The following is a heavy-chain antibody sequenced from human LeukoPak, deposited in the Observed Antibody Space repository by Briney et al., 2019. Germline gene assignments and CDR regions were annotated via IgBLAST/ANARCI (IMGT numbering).Heavy chain of an antibody. CDR3: AKGPWDGSGSYPHY. CDR2: ISGSGGST. V-gene: IGHV3-23*01. Sequence: GGSLRPSCAASGFTFSSYAMHWVRQAPGKGLEWVSAISGSGGSTYYADSVKGRFTISRDNSKNTLYLQMNSLRAEDTAVYYCAKGPWDGSGSYPHYWGQGTLVTVSS. J-gene: IGHJ4*02. D-gene: IGHD3-10*01. CDR1: GFTFSSYA.